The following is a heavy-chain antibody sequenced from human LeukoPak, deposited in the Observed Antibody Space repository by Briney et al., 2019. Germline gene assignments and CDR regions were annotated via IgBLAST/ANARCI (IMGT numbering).Heavy chain of an antibody. CDR1: GYTFTSYD. V-gene: IGHV1-8*01. J-gene: IGHJ4*02. CDR2: MNPNSGNT. CDR3: ARGGYSYGSNSDY. D-gene: IGHD5-18*01. Sequence: ASVKVSCKASGYTFTSYDINWVRQATGQGLEWXGWMNPNSGNTGXXQKXXGRVTMTRNTSISTAYMELSSLRSEDTAVYYCARGGYSYGSNSDYWGQGTLVTVSS.